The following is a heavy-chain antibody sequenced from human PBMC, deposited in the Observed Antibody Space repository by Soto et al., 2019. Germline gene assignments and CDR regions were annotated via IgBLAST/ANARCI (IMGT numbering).Heavy chain of an antibody. CDR1: GYTFTSYA. D-gene: IGHD6-13*01. J-gene: IGHJ3*02. CDR2: INAGNGNT. CDR3: ARDSSSWYLIHDAFDI. Sequence: ASVKVSCKASGYTFTSYAMHWVRQAPGQRLEWMGWINAGNGNTKYSQKFQGRVTITRDTSASTAYMELSSLRSEDTAVYYCARDSSSWYLIHDAFDIWGQGTMVTVSS. V-gene: IGHV1-3*01.